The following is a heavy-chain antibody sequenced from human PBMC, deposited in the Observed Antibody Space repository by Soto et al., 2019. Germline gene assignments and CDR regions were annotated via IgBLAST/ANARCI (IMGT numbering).Heavy chain of an antibody. Sequence: ASVKVSCKASGYTFTSYYMHWVRQAPGQGLEWMGIINPSGGSTSYAQKFQGRVTMTRDTSTSTVYMELSSLRSEDTAVYYCARDRYGDYYYYYMDVWGEGTTVTVSS. CDR2: INPSGGST. V-gene: IGHV1-46*03. CDR3: ARDRYGDYYYYYMDV. CDR1: GYTFTSYY. D-gene: IGHD4-17*01. J-gene: IGHJ6*03.